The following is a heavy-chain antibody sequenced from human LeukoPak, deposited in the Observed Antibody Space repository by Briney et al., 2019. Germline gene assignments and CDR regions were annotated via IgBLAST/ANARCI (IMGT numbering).Heavy chain of an antibody. CDR3: TKAGDSTGSDLTPFGY. V-gene: IGHV3-73*01. Sequence: PGGSLRLSCAASGFIFSGSAMRWVRQASGKGLEWVGRIRDKANSYATAYAASVKGRFTISRDDSKNTAYLQMNSLKTEDTAVYYCTKAGDSTGSDLTPFGYWGQGTLVTVSS. CDR2: IRDKANSYAT. CDR1: GFIFSGSA. J-gene: IGHJ4*02. D-gene: IGHD3-22*01.